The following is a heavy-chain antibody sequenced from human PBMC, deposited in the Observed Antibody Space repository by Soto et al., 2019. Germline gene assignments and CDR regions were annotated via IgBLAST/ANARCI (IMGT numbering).Heavy chain of an antibody. CDR3: TTEGTYYYDSSGYYVFDY. CDR2: IKSKTDGGKT. V-gene: IGHV3-15*07. D-gene: IGHD3-22*01. CDR1: GFTFSNAW. Sequence: GGSLRLSCAASGFTFSNAWMNWVRQAPGKGLEWVGRIKSKTDGGKTDYAAPVKGRFTISRDDSKNTLYLQMNSLKTEDTAVYYCTTEGTYYYDSSGYYVFDYWGQGTLVTVSS. J-gene: IGHJ4*02.